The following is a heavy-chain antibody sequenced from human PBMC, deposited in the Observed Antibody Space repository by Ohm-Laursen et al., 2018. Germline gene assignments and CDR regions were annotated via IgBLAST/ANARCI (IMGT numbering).Heavy chain of an antibody. CDR2: INWNSDTI. Sequence: SLRLSCAASGFNFNAHNMNWVRQAPGKGLEWVSFINWNSDTIYYADSVKGRFTISRDNAENSLYLQMNSLRAEDTAVYYCAKGPDYGDYYFDYWGQGTLVAVSS. CDR1: GFNFNAHN. J-gene: IGHJ4*02. D-gene: IGHD4-17*01. V-gene: IGHV3-48*01. CDR3: AKGPDYGDYYFDY.